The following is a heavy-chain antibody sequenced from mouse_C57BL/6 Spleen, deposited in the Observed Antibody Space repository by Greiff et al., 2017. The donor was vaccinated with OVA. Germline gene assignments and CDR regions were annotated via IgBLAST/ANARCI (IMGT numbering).Heavy chain of an antibody. Sequence: EVQGVESGGDLVKPGGSLKLSCAASGFTFSSYGMSWVRQTPDKRLEWVATLSSGGSYTYYPDSVKGRFTISRDNAKNTLYLQMSSLKSEDTAMYYCARQGAYYSNYDAMDYWGQGTSVTVSS. CDR3: ARQGAYYSNYDAMDY. CDR1: GFTFSSYG. D-gene: IGHD2-5*01. CDR2: LSSGGSYT. V-gene: IGHV5-6*01. J-gene: IGHJ4*01.